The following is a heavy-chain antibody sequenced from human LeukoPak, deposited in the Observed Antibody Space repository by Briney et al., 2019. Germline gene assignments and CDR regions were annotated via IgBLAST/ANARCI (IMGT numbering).Heavy chain of an antibody. CDR3: ARSTDFWNGYYYNWFDP. D-gene: IGHD3/OR15-3a*01. V-gene: IGHV5-51*03. CDR1: GYSFTSYW. J-gene: IGHJ5*02. Sequence: GESLKISCKGSGYSFTSYWIGWVRQMPGKGLEWMGIIYPGDSDTRYSPSFQGQVTISADKSISTAYLQWNSLKASDTAMYYCARSTDFWNGYYYNWFDPWGQGTLVTVSS. CDR2: IYPGDSDT.